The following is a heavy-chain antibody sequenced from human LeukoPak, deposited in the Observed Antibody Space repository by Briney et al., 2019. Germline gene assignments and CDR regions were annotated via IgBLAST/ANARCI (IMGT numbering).Heavy chain of an antibody. V-gene: IGHV3-21*01. CDR1: GFTFSSYS. D-gene: IGHD3-16*01. J-gene: IGHJ5*02. CDR2: ISSSSSYI. CDR3: ARAFSRSLSNWFDP. Sequence: GGSLRLSCAASGFTFSSYSTNWVRQAPGKGLEWVSSISSSSSYIYYADSVKGRFTISRDNAKNSLYLQMNSLRAEDTAVYYCARAFSRSLSNWFDPWGQGTLVTVSS.